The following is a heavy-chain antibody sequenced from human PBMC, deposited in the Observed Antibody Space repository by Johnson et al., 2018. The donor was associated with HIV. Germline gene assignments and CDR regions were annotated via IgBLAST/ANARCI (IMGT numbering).Heavy chain of an antibody. CDR1: GFTFSDYY. V-gene: IGHV3-11*06. Sequence: QMLLVESGGGLVKPGGSPRLSCVASGFTFSDYYMSWIRQAPGKGLVWVSRIKSDESYTDYADSVKGRFTISRDNAKNTLYLQMDSLRAEDTAVYYCARSEYSSSWSNAFDIWGQGTMVTVSS. J-gene: IGHJ3*02. CDR3: ARSEYSSSWSNAFDI. CDR2: IKSDESYT. D-gene: IGHD6-13*01.